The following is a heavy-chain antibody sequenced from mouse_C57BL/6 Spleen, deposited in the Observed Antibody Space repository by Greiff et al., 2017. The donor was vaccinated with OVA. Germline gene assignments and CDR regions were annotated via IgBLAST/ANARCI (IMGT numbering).Heavy chain of an antibody. D-gene: IGHD1-1*01. J-gene: IGHJ4*01. V-gene: IGHV1-85*01. CDR1: GYTFTSYD. CDR2: IYPRDGST. Sequence: QVQLQQSGPELVKPGASVKLSCKASGYTFTSYDINWVKQRPGQGLEWIGWIYPRDGSTKYNEKFKGKATLTVDTSSSTAYMELHSLTSEDSAVYFCARRFYYYGSSFYAMDYWGQGTSVTVSS. CDR3: ARRFYYYGSSFYAMDY.